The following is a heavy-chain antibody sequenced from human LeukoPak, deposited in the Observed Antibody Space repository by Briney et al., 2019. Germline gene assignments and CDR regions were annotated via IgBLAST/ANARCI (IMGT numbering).Heavy chain of an antibody. CDR2: INHSGST. CDR3: ARNGGNSDY. CDR1: GGSFSGYY. Sequence: PSETLSLTCAVYGGSFSGYYWSWIRQPPGKGLEWIGEINHSGSTNYNPSLKSRVTISVDTSKNQFSLKLSSVTAADTAVYYCARNGGNSDYWGQGTLVTVSS. V-gene: IGHV4-34*01. J-gene: IGHJ4*02. D-gene: IGHD4-23*01.